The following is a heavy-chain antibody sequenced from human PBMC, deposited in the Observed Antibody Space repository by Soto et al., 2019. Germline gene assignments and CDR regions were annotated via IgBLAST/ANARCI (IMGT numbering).Heavy chain of an antibody. CDR3: ARVPLTWDPYYFDY. CDR1: GFTFSSYD. Sequence: GGSLRLSCAASGFTFSSYDMDWVRQATGKGLEWVSAIGTAGDTYYPGSVKGRFTISRENAKNSLYLQMNSLRAEDTAVYYCARVPLTWDPYYFDYWGQGTLVTVSS. V-gene: IGHV3-13*01. D-gene: IGHD1-26*01. J-gene: IGHJ4*02. CDR2: IGTAGDT.